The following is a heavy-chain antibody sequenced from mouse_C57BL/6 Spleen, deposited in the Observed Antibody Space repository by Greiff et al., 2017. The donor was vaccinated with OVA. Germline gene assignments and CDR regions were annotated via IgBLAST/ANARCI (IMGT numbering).Heavy chain of an antibody. CDR1: GYAFSSSW. V-gene: IGHV1-82*01. CDR2: IYPGDGDT. Sequence: VQLQQSGPELVKPGASVKISCKASGYAFSSSWMNWVKQRPGKGLEWIGRIYPGDGDTNYNGKFKGKATLTADKSSSTAYMQLSSLTSEDSAVYFCAVHDYDGGGWGQGTTLTVSS. CDR3: AVHDYDGGG. J-gene: IGHJ2*01. D-gene: IGHD2-4*01.